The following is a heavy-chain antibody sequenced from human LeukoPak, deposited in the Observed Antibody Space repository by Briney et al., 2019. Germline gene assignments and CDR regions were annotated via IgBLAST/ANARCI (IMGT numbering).Heavy chain of an antibody. CDR3: TRGSIAYYYMDV. Sequence: SETLSLTCTVSGYSISSGYYWGWIRQPPGKGLEWIGSIYHSGSTYYNPSLKSRVTISVDTSKNQFSLKLSSVPAADTAVDYCTRGSIAYYYMDVWGKGTTVTISS. V-gene: IGHV4-38-2*02. CDR1: GYSISSGYY. CDR2: IYHSGST. D-gene: IGHD2/OR15-2a*01. J-gene: IGHJ6*03.